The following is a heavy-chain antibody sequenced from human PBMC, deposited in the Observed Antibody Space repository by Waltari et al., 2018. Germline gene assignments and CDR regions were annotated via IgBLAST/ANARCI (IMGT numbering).Heavy chain of an antibody. J-gene: IGHJ3*02. V-gene: IGHV4-34*01. D-gene: IGHD4-17*01. CDR2: INHSGST. Sequence: QVQLQQWGAGLLKPSETLSLTCAVYGGSFSGYYWSWIRQPPRQGLEWIVEINHSGSTNYNPSLKRRVTISVDTSKNQFSLRLSSVTAADTAVYYCARITTVTTSAFDIWGQGTMVTVSS. CDR1: GGSFSGYY. CDR3: ARITTVTTSAFDI.